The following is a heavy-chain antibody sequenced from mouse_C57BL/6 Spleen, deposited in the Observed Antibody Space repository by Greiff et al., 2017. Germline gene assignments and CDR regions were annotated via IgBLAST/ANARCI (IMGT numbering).Heavy chain of an antibody. D-gene: IGHD2-2*01. CDR2: ISGGGGNT. CDR1: GFTFSSYT. Sequence: DVQLVESGGGLVKPGGSLKLSCAASGFTFSSYTMSWVRQTPEKRLEWVATISGGGGNTYYPDSVKGRFTISRDNAKNTLYLQMSSLRSEDTALYYCARQREYGYAYYYAIASRRQGTSVTASS. V-gene: IGHV5-9*01. CDR3: ARQREYGYAYYYAIAS. J-gene: IGHJ4*01.